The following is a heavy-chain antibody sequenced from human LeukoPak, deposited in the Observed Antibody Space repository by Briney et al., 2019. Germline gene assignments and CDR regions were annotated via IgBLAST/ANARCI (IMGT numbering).Heavy chain of an antibody. D-gene: IGHD3-22*01. CDR3: ARDTYYYNSDTSWSDVFDI. CDR1: GGSISSGSYY. V-gene: IGHV4-61*02. J-gene: IGHJ3*02. Sequence: PSETLSLTCTVSGGSISSGSYYWTWIRQPAGKGLEWIGRISTSGRTNFNPSLKSRVTISIDTSKNQFSLKLSSVTAADTAVYYCARDTYYYNSDTSWSDVFDIWGQGTMVTVSS. CDR2: ISTSGRT.